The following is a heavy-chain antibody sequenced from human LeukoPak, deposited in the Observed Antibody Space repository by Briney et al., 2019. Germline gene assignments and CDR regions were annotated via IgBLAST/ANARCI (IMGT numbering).Heavy chain of an antibody. D-gene: IGHD2-21*01. J-gene: IGHJ4*02. V-gene: IGHV4-39*01. CDR1: GVSISSSSYY. CDR3: ARLWSSGGYFDY. Sequence: SETLSLTCSVSGVSISSSSYYWGWIRQPPGKGLEWIGSIYYSGSTYYNPSLKSRVTISVDTSKNQFSLKLSSVTAADTAVYYCARLWSSGGYFDYWGQGNLVTVSS. CDR2: IYYSGST.